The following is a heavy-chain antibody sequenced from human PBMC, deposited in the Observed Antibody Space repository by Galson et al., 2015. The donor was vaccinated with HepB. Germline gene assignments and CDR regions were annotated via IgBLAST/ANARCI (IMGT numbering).Heavy chain of an antibody. CDR1: GYPFSSYG. CDR2: ISGLNGQT. J-gene: IGHJ4*02. D-gene: IGHD2-8*01. CDR3: ARDVAYCSNGECLYYFEF. Sequence: SVKVSCKASGYPFSSYGITWVRQAPGQGLEWMGWISGLNGQTQYAQKVQGRVTMTADRASTTAYLEMTDLRSDDTAVYFCARDVAYCSNGECLYYFEFWGQGTLVSVSS. V-gene: IGHV1-18*01.